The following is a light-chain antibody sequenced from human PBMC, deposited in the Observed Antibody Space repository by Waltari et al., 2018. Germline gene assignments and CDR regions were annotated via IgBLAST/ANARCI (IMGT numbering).Light chain of an antibody. Sequence: DIVMTQSPDSLAVSLGERATFNCRSSQSLVDDSTNKNYLAWYQQKPGQPPKLLIYWASTRESGVPGRFSGTESGTDFTLTVSSLQAEDVAVYYCQQYFSTPYTFGQGTKLEI. CDR1: QSLVDDSTNKNY. CDR3: QQYFSTPYT. CDR2: WAS. V-gene: IGKV4-1*01. J-gene: IGKJ2*01.